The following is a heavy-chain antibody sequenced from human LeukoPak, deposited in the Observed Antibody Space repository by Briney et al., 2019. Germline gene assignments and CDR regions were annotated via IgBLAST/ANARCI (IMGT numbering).Heavy chain of an antibody. D-gene: IGHD5-12*01. V-gene: IGHV4-38-2*01. CDR1: GYSLSSGYY. CDR3: ARGAPGLRDLPLFDY. CDR2: IYHSGST. Sequence: SETLSLTCAVSGYSLSSGYYWGWIRPPPGKGLEWIGGIYHSGSTYYNPSLKSRVTISVDTSKNQFSLKLSSVTAADTAVYYCARGAPGLRDLPLFDYWGQGTLVTVSS. J-gene: IGHJ4*02.